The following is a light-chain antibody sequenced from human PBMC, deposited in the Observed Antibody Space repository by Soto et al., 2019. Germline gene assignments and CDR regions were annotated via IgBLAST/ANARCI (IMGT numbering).Light chain of an antibody. CDR2: GAS. Sequence: EIVLTQSPGTLSLSPGERATLSCRASQSVSSSYLAWYQQKPGQAPRLLIYGASSRATGIPDRFSGSGSGTDFTLTISRLEPEDFVVYYCQQYGSSPYTFGPGNNLEIK. CDR1: QSVSSSY. CDR3: QQYGSSPYT. J-gene: IGKJ2*01. V-gene: IGKV3-20*01.